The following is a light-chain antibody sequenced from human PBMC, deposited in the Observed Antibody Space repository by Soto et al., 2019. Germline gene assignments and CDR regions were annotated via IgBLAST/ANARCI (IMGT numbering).Light chain of an antibody. J-gene: IGKJ1*01. V-gene: IGKV1-5*03. CDR2: QAS. CDR3: QQYNYSRWT. Sequence: DIQMTQSPSSLSASVGDRVTITCRASQSIRRFLAWYQQKPGKAPKLLIYQASNLESGVPSRFSGSGSGTEFTLTISSLQPDDLAVYYCQQYNYSRWTFGQGTKVDIK. CDR1: QSIRRF.